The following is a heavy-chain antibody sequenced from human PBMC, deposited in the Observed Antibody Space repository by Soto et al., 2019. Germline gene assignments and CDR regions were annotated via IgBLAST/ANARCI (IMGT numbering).Heavy chain of an antibody. CDR3: AKCGYESSGRVLGYLQH. V-gene: IGHV3-23*01. Sequence: EVQLLESGGGLVQPGGSLRLSCAASGFTFNIYAMSWVRQAPGKGLEWVSAISGSGGGTYYADSVEGRLSIARDNSNNTRYLQMSAVRAEDTAVYHCAKCGYESSGRVLGYLQHWGQGTLVTVSS. CDR2: ISGSGGGT. CDR1: GFTFNIYA. J-gene: IGHJ1*01. D-gene: IGHD3-22*01.